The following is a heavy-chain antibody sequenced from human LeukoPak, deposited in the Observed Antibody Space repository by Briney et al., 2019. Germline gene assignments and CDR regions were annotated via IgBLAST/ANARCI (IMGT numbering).Heavy chain of an antibody. D-gene: IGHD3-10*01. CDR3: ARALYGSGSYLYYYYYGMDV. CDR1: GYTFTSYG. CDR2: ISAYNGNT. Sequence: ASVKVSCKASGYTFTSYGISWVRQAPGQGLGWMGWISAYNGNTNYAQKLQGRVTMTTDTSTSTAYMELRSLRSDDTAVYYCARALYGSGSYLYYYYYGMDVWGQGTTVTVSS. J-gene: IGHJ6*02. V-gene: IGHV1-18*01.